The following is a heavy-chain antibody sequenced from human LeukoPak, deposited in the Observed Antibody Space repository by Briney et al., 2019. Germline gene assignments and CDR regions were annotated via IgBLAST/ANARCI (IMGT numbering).Heavy chain of an antibody. V-gene: IGHV3-21*01. J-gene: IGHJ4*02. D-gene: IGHD6-13*01. Sequence: GGSLRLSCAASGFTFSSYSMNWVRQAPGKGLEWVSSINILSNYIYYADSVKGRFTISRDSAKNSLYLQMNSLRAEDTAVYYCAKVGQQLADSWGQGTLVTVSS. CDR2: INILSNYI. CDR1: GFTFSSYS. CDR3: AKVGQQLADS.